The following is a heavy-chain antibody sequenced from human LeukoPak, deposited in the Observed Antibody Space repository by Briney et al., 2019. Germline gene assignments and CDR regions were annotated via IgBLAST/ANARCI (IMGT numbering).Heavy chain of an antibody. CDR1: GFTFSSYG. D-gene: IGHD3-9*01. CDR3: AKEALVLRYFDWLPNYHPHFDH. J-gene: IGHJ4*02. V-gene: IGHV3-30*02. CDR2: IRYDGSNK. Sequence: TGGSLRLSCAASGFTFSSYGMHWVRQAPGKGLEWVAFIRYDGSNKYYADSVKGRFTISRDNSKNTLYLQMNSLRAEDTAVYYCAKEALVLRYFDWLPNYHPHFDHRGQGTLVTVSS.